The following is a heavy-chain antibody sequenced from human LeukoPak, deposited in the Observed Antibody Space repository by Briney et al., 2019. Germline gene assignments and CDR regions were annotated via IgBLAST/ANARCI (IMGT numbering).Heavy chain of an antibody. Sequence: ASVKVSCKASGYTFTSYGISWVRRAPGQGLEWMGWISAYNGNTNYAQKLQGRVTMTTDTSTSTAYMELRSLRSDDTAVYYCASLELIGEKRGAFHTWGQGTMVTVSS. CDR3: ASLELIGEKRGAFHT. CDR2: ISAYNGNT. J-gene: IGHJ3*02. D-gene: IGHD1-26*01. V-gene: IGHV1-18*01. CDR1: GYTFTSYG.